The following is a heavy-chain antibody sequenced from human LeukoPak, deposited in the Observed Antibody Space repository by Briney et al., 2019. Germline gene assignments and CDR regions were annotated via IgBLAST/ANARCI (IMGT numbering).Heavy chain of an antibody. Sequence: SETLSLTCAVYGGSFSGYYWSWIRQPPGKGLEWIGEINHSGSTNYNPSLKSRVTISVDTSKNQFSLKLSSVTAADTAVYYCASTTANYDSSGEYFQHWGQGTLVTVSS. CDR1: GGSFSGYY. J-gene: IGHJ1*01. D-gene: IGHD3-22*01. V-gene: IGHV4-34*01. CDR3: ASTTANYDSSGEYFQH. CDR2: INHSGST.